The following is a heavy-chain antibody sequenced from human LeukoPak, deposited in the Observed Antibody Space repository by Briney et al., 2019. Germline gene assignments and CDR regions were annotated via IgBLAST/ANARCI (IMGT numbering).Heavy chain of an antibody. D-gene: IGHD3-16*01. CDR3: ATAGEDYDLTAYYYFYMDV. V-gene: IGHV1-18*01. Sequence: ASVKVSCKASGHTFTKHGISWVRQAPGQGLEWMGWISAYNGNTNYAQKLQGRVTMTTDTSTSTAYMELRSLRSEDTAVYFCATAGEDYDLTAYYYFYMDVWGKGTVVTVSS. CDR2: ISAYNGNT. J-gene: IGHJ6*03. CDR1: GHTFTKHG.